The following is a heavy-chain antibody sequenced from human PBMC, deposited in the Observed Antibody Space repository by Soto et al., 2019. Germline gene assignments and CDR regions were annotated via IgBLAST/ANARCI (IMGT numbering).Heavy chain of an antibody. CDR3: AKEYGDYDSPLDY. CDR2: ISSGSSDT. CDR1: GFNFSRVS. V-gene: IGHV3-21*04. D-gene: IGHD4-17*01. J-gene: IGHJ4*02. Sequence: GGSLRLSCEASGFNFSRVSMNWVRQVPGKGLEWVASISSGSSDTWYADSVKGRFIISRDNAQNSLFLQMNSLRAEDTAVYYCAKEYGDYDSPLDYWGQGTLVTVSS.